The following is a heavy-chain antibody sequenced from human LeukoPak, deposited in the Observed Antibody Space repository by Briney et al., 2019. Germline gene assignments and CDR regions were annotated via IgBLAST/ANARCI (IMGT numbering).Heavy chain of an antibody. CDR3: ASLHTYCSSTSCSGDV. J-gene: IGHJ6*04. D-gene: IGHD2-2*01. Sequence: PSETLSLTCTVSGGSISSYYWSWIRQPPGKGLEWIGYIYYSGSTNYNPSLKSRVTISVDTSKNQFSLKLSSVTAADTAVYYCASLHTYCSSTSCSGDVWGKGTTVTVSS. V-gene: IGHV4-59*01. CDR1: GGSISSYY. CDR2: IYYSGST.